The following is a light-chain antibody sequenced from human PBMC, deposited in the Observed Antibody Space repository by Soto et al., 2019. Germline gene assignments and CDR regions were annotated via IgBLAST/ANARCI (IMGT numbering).Light chain of an antibody. V-gene: IGLV2-11*01. CDR3: CSYAGSYTWV. J-gene: IGLJ3*02. CDR2: DVS. Sequence: QSVLTQPRSVSGSPGQSVTISCTGTSSDVGGYNYVSWYQQHPGKAPKVIIYDVSKRPSGVPDRFSGSKSGNTASLTISGIQAEDEADYYCCSYAGSYTWVFGGGTKVTVL. CDR1: SSDVGGYNY.